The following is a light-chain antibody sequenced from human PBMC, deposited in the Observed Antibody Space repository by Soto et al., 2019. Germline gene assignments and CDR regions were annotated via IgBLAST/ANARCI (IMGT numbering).Light chain of an antibody. CDR3: QVWYTTSDHLM. J-gene: IGLJ3*02. Sequence: SYELTQPPSVSVAPRQTATITCGGNNIGSRSVHWYQQKSGQAPVLVVFDDSVRPSGIPERISGYNSGNTATLTISGVEAGEEADYYCQVWYTTSDHLMFGGGTKLTVL. V-gene: IGLV3-21*02. CDR2: DDS. CDR1: NIGSRS.